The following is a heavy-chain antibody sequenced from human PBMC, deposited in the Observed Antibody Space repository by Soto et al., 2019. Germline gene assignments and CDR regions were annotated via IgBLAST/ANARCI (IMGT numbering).Heavy chain of an antibody. D-gene: IGHD2-2*01. CDR3: ARQATDCSSTSCRWGYYYYGMDV. CDR1: GYSFTSYW. J-gene: IGHJ6*02. Sequence: GESLKISCKGSGYSFTSYWIGWVRQMPGKGLEWMGIIYPGDSDTRYSPSFQGQVTISADKSISTAYLQWSSLKASDTAMYYCARQATDCSSTSCRWGYYYYGMDVWGQGTTVTVSS. V-gene: IGHV5-51*01. CDR2: IYPGDSDT.